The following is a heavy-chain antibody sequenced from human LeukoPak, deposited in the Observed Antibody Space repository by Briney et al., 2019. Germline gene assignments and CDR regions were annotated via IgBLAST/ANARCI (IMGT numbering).Heavy chain of an antibody. CDR1: GYTFTSYA. Sequence: ASVKVSCKASGYTFTSYAMHWVRQAPGQRLEWMGWINAGNGNTKYSQKFQGRVTITRDTSASTAYMELSSLRSEDTAVYYCAREWLNPQAAAGLLSYYGMDVWGQGTTVTVSS. D-gene: IGHD6-13*01. V-gene: IGHV1-3*01. CDR2: INAGNGNT. CDR3: AREWLNPQAAAGLLSYYGMDV. J-gene: IGHJ6*02.